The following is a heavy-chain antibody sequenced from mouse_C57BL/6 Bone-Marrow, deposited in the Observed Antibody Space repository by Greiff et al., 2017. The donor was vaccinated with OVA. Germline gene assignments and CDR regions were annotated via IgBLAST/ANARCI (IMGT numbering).Heavy chain of an antibody. CDR3: EARDDVNWYFDV. CDR2: IHPNSGST. V-gene: IGHV1-64*01. CDR1: GYTFTSYW. D-gene: IGHD2-12*01. Sequence: QVQLQQPGAELVKPGASVKLSCKASGYTFTSYWMHWVKQRPGQGLEWIGMIHPNSGSTNYNEKFKSKATLTVDKSSSTAYMQLSSLTSEDSAVYYCEARDDVNWYFDVWGTGTTVTVSS. J-gene: IGHJ1*03.